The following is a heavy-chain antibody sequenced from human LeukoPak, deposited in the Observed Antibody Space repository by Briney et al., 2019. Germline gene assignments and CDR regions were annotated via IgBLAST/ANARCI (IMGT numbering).Heavy chain of an antibody. J-gene: IGHJ5*02. CDR1: GYTFTSYY. CDR2: INTNGVST. D-gene: IGHD3-10*01. V-gene: IGHV1-46*01. CDR3: ARDYYGSANWFDP. Sequence: GASVKVSCKASGYTFTSYYIHWVRQAPGQGLEWMGRINTNGVSTRYAQKFQDRVSMTSDTSTSTVHMEMSSLTSADTAVYYCARDYYGSANWFDPWGQGTLVTVSS.